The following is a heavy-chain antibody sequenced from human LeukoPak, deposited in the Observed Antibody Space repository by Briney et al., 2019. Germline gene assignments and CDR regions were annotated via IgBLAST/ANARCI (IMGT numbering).Heavy chain of an antibody. V-gene: IGHV4-59*01. J-gene: IGHJ4*02. CDR3: ARVFRRDGYFDY. CDR2: IFYSGNT. CDR1: GYSITGYY. Sequence: KPSETLSLTCTVSGYSITGYYWSWIRQPPGKGREGIGYIFYSGNTDYNPPLKSRVTISVDTSRNQFSLKLDSVTAAYTAVYYCARVFRRDGYFDYWGQGTLVTVSS. D-gene: IGHD5-24*01.